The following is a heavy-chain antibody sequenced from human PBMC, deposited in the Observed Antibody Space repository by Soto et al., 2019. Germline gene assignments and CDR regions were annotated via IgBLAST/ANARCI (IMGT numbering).Heavy chain of an antibody. J-gene: IGHJ4*02. D-gene: IGHD6-19*01. CDR1: GGSISGSY. Sequence: SETLSLTCSVSGGSISGSYWSWIRQSPGKGLEWLGYVYYTGSTNYSPSLRSRVSISVDTSKNEFSLRLSSVTAADTTVYFCARSVAVPGAHIDYWGQGTQVTVSS. CDR2: VYYTGST. V-gene: IGHV4-59*01. CDR3: ARSVAVPGAHIDY.